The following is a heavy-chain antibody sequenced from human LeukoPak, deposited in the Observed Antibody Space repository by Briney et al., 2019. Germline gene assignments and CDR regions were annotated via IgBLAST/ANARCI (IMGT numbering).Heavy chain of an antibody. CDR1: GGSISSGSYY. CDR2: IYTSGST. V-gene: IGHV4-61*02. CDR3: ARSYSSSWYSSFDI. Sequence: SETLSLTCTVSGGSISSGSYYWSWIRQPAGKGLEWIGRIYTSGSTNYNPSLKSRVTISVDTSKNQFSLKLSSVTAADTAVYYCARSYSSSWYSSFDIWGHGTMVTVSS. J-gene: IGHJ3*02. D-gene: IGHD6-13*01.